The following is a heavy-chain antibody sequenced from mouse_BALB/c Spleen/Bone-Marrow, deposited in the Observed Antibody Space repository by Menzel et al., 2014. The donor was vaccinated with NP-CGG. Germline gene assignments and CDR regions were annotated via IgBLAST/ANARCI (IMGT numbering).Heavy chain of an antibody. J-gene: IGHJ4*01. D-gene: IGHD2-4*01. CDR1: GYTFTSYW. Sequence: VQLQQSGAELVKPGAPVKLSCKASGYTFTSYWMNWVKQRPGRGLEWIGRIDPSDSETHYNQKFKDKATLTVDKSSSTAYIQLSILTSEDSAVYYCARFPIYYDSGGAMDYWGQGTSVTVSS. CDR3: ARFPIYYDSGGAMDY. CDR2: IDPSDSET. V-gene: IGHV1-69*02.